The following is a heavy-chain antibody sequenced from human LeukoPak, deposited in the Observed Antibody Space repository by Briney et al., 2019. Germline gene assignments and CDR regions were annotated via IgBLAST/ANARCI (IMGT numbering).Heavy chain of an antibody. Sequence: PGGSLRLSCAASGFTFSSYWMSWVRQAPGKGLEWVANIKQDGSEKYYVDSVKGRFTISRDNAKNSLYLQMNSLRAEDTAVYYCARDRYQLPFRWFDPWGQGTLVTVSS. D-gene: IGHD2-2*01. CDR1: GFTFSSYW. CDR2: IKQDGSEK. V-gene: IGHV3-7*01. J-gene: IGHJ5*02. CDR3: ARDRYQLPFRWFDP.